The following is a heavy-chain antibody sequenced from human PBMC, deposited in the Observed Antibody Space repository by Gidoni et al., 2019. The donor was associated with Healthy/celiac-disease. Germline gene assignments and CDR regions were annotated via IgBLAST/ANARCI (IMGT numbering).Heavy chain of an antibody. CDR1: GGTFSRYA. CDR3: ARADSSSPGDYYYGMDV. V-gene: IGHV1-69*01. Sequence: QVQLVQSGAEVKKPGSSVKVSCTASGGTFSRYAISWVRQAPGQGLAWMGGIIPIFGTANYAQKFQGRVTITADESTSTAYMELSSLRSEDTAVYYCARADSSSPGDYYYGMDVWGQGTTVTVSS. D-gene: IGHD6-13*01. J-gene: IGHJ6*02. CDR2: IIPIFGTA.